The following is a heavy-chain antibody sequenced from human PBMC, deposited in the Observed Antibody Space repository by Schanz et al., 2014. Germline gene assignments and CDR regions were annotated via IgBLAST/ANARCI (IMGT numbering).Heavy chain of an antibody. CDR2: VFPNGIT. J-gene: IGHJ2*01. CDR3: ARDTTWRLDL. D-gene: IGHD1-1*01. Sequence: QVQLQESGPGLVKPSQTLSLTCTVSGGSIRSGTYYWSWIRQPAGKALEWVGRVFPNGITNYNPSLKSPVPISRDTAKNQFSRTLTSLTAADTAVYYCARDTTWRLDLWGRGTLVTVSS. CDR1: GGSIRSGTYY. V-gene: IGHV4-61*02.